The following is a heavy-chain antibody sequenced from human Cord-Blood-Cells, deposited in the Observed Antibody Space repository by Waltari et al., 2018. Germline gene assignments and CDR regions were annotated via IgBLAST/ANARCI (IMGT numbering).Heavy chain of an antibody. J-gene: IGHJ1*01. D-gene: IGHD6-13*01. CDR3: ARDTSQDVAAAGTEYFQH. CDR2: IWYDGSNK. Sequence: VESGGGVVQPGRSLRLSCAASGFTFSSYGMHWVRQAPGKGLEWVAVIWYDGSNKYYADSVKGRFTISRDNSKNTPYLQMNSLRAEDTAVYYCARDTSQDVAAAGTEYFQHWGQGTLVTVSS. V-gene: IGHV3-33*01. CDR1: GFTFSSYG.